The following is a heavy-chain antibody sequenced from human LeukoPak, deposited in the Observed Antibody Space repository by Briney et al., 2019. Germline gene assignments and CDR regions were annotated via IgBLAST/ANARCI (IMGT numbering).Heavy chain of an antibody. CDR2: ISSRSSYM. Sequence: GGSLRLSCAASGFTFSSYSMNWVRQAPGKGLEWVSSISSRSSYMDYADSVKGRFTISRDNAKNSLYLQMNSLRAEDTAVYYCARSAEFHDAFDIWGQGTMVTVSS. D-gene: IGHD3-10*01. V-gene: IGHV3-21*01. CDR1: GFTFSSYS. J-gene: IGHJ3*02. CDR3: ARSAEFHDAFDI.